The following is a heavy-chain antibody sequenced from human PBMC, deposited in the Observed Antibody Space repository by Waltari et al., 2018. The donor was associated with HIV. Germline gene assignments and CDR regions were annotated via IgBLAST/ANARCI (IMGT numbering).Heavy chain of an antibody. Sequence: EVQLLESGGGLVRPGGSLRLSCAASGLTFTTYAMTWVRQAPGKGLEWVSAISGGGDSTYYADSVKGRFTISRDNSKNTLYLQMNSLRAEDTAVYFCAKLASGWYGYWGQGTLVTVSS. CDR3: AKLASGWYGY. D-gene: IGHD6-19*01. CDR2: ISGGGDST. J-gene: IGHJ4*02. V-gene: IGHV3-23*01. CDR1: GLTFTTYA.